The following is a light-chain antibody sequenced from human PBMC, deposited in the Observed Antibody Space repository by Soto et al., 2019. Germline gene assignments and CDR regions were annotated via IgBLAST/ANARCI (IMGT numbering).Light chain of an antibody. V-gene: IGKV3-15*01. CDR3: QQYNNSPFT. CDR1: QSVSSN. J-gene: IGKJ3*01. Sequence: EIVMTQSPATLAVSPGERATLSCRASQSVSSNLAWYQQEPGQAPRLLIYGASTRATGIPARFSGSGSGTEFTLTISSLQSEDFAVYYSQQYNNSPFTIGPGTKVDIK. CDR2: GAS.